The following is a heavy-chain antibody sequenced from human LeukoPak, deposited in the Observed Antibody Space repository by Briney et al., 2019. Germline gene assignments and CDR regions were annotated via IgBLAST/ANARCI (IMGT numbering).Heavy chain of an antibody. J-gene: IGHJ4*02. CDR2: INPNSGGT. CDR3: ARDQGYCSSTSCFDAGH. Sequence: ASVKVSCKASGYTFTGYYMHWLRQAPGQGLEWMGWINPNSGGTNYAQKFQGRVTMTRDTSISTAYMELSRLRSDDTAVYYCARDQGYCSSTSCFDAGHRGQGTLVTVSS. V-gene: IGHV1-2*02. CDR1: GYTFTGYY. D-gene: IGHD2-2*01.